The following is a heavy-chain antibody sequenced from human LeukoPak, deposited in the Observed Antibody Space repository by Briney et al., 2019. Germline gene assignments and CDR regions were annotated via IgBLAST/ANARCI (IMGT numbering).Heavy chain of an antibody. CDR1: GFTFSSYG. V-gene: IGHV3-30*03. Sequence: GRSLRLSCAASGFTFSSYGMHLVRQAPGKGLEWVAVISYDGSNKYYADSVKGRFTISRDNSKNTLYLQMNSLRAEDTAVYYCASGTTFDYWGQGTLVTVSS. D-gene: IGHD1-7*01. CDR2: ISYDGSNK. J-gene: IGHJ4*02. CDR3: ASGTTFDY.